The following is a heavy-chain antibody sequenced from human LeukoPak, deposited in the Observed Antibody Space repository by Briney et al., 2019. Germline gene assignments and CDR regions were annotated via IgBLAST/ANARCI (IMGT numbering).Heavy chain of an antibody. V-gene: IGHV1-69*13. J-gene: IGHJ4*02. CDR3: AREGYSSSSEGFDY. CDR2: IIPVFGTA. CDR1: GGTFSSYT. Sequence: ASVKVSCKASGGTFSSYTINWVRQAPGQGLEWMGGIIPVFGTANYVQKFQGRVTITADESTSTAYMELSSLRSEDTAVYYCAREGYSSSSEGFDYWGQGTLVTVSS. D-gene: IGHD6-6*01.